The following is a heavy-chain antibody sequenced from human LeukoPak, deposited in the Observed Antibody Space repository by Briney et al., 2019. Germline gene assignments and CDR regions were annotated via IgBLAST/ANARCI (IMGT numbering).Heavy chain of an antibody. V-gene: IGHV1-18*01. CDR1: GYTFTSHS. CDR2: ISSYNGDT. CDR3: ARGSLFFSSGSYYHSNWFDP. Sequence: ASVKVSCKTSGYTFTSHSISWVRQAPGQGLEWMGWISSYNGDTNYTQKIQGRVTMTRNTSISTAYMELSSLRSEDTAVYYCARGSLFFSSGSYYHSNWFDPWGQGTLVTVSS. D-gene: IGHD3-10*01. J-gene: IGHJ5*02.